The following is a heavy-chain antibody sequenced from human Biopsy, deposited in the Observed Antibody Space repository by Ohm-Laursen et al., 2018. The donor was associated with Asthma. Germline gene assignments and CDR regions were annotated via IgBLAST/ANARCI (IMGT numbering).Heavy chain of an antibody. V-gene: IGHV1-3*04. Sequence: SVKVSCNASGYNFISFAIHWVRQAPGQRLEWMGWVNTGNGDTKYSQKFQGRVTITRDTSASTAYMELRSLRSEDTATYHCARTYYDFLTGQVKDVFGVWGQGTMVTVSS. CDR2: VNTGNGDT. CDR3: ARTYYDFLTGQVKDVFGV. J-gene: IGHJ3*01. D-gene: IGHD3-9*01. CDR1: GYNFISFA.